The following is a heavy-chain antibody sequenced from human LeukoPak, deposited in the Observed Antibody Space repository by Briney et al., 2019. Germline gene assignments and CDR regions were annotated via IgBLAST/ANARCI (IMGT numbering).Heavy chain of an antibody. CDR1: GFTFSTYY. D-gene: IGHD5-18*01. J-gene: IGHJ3*02. Sequence: PGGSLRLSCAASGFTFSTYYMNWVRQAPGKGLEWVSSITTSSSYIYYADSVKGRFTISRDNAKNSLYLQMNSLRAEDTAVYYCARARSSYGYGDAFDIWGQGTMVTVSS. CDR2: ITTSSSYI. V-gene: IGHV3-21*01. CDR3: ARARSSYGYGDAFDI.